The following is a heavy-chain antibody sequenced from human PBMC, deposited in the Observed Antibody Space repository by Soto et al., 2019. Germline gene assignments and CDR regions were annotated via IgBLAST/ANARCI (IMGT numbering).Heavy chain of an antibody. CDR1: GFTFSNYA. J-gene: IGHJ4*02. CDR2: ISHKSSAI. V-gene: IGHV3-48*02. D-gene: IGHD4-17*01. CDR3: ARDPYSSTTVTIMDD. Sequence: EVQLVESGGGLVQPGGSLRLSCAASGFTFSNYAMNWVRQAPGKGLEWVSYISHKSSAIYHADSVKGRFTISRDNATNSLYLQMNSLRDEDTAVYYCARDPYSSTTVTIMDDWGQGTLVTVSS.